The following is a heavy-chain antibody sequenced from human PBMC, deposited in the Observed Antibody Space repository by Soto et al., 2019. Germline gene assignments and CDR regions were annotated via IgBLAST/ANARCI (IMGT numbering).Heavy chain of an antibody. V-gene: IGHV4-59*01. J-gene: IGHJ5*02. D-gene: IGHD3-9*01. CDR2: IYYSGST. Sequence: SEALSLTCTVSGGSISRYYWSWIRHPLGKGLEWIGYIYYSGSTNYNPSLKSRVTISVDTSKNQFSLKLSSVTAADTAVYYCARDKRGDILTGYYKRCFDPWGQGTLVTVSS. CDR1: GGSISRYY. CDR3: ARDKRGDILTGYYKRCFDP.